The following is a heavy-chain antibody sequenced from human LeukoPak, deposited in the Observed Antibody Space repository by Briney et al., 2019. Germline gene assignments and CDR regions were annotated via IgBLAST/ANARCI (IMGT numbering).Heavy chain of an antibody. CDR1: GGSFSGYY. Sequence: SETLSLTCAVYGGSFSGYYWSWIRQPPGKGLEWIGEINHSGSTNYNPSLKSRVTISVDTSKNQFSLKLSSVTAADTAVYYCARGSSITVGLDWGQGTLVTVSS. CDR3: ARGSSITVGLD. J-gene: IGHJ4*02. D-gene: IGHD6-6*01. CDR2: INHSGST. V-gene: IGHV4-34*01.